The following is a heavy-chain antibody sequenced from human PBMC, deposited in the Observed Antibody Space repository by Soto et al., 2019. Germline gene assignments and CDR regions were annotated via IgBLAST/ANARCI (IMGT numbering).Heavy chain of an antibody. D-gene: IGHD3-22*01. V-gene: IGHV4-59*01. CDR1: GGSISSYY. J-gene: IGHJ4*02. Sequence: SETLSLTCTVSGGSISSYYWSWIRQPPGKGLEWIGYIYYSGSTNYNPSLKSRVTISVDTSKNQFSLKLSSVTAADTAVYYCARSSYYYDSSGYYSYYFDYWGQGTLVTVSS. CDR3: ARSSYYYDSSGYYSYYFDY. CDR2: IYYSGST.